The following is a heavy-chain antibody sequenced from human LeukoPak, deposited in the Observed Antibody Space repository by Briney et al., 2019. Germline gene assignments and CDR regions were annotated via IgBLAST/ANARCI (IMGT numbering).Heavy chain of an antibody. D-gene: IGHD6-13*01. J-gene: IGHJ3*02. CDR1: GDSISSYY. CDR2: IHYSGTT. CDR3: VKAAPGPHDAFDI. Sequence: PSETLSLTCTVSGDSISSYYWSWIRQPPGKGLEWIANIHYSGTTNYNPSLKSRVTISIDTSKNQFSLRLSSVTATATAVYYCVKAAPGPHDAFDIWGQGTIVTVSS. V-gene: IGHV4-59*08.